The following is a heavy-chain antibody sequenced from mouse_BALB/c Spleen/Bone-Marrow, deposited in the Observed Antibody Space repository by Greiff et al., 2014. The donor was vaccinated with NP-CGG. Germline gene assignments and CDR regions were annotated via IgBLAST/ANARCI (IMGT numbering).Heavy chain of an antibody. CDR3: ARYRLGTYFDY. D-gene: IGHD2-14*01. CDR2: IDPANGNT. V-gene: IGHV14-3*02. J-gene: IGHJ2*01. Sequence: VQLQQPGAELVKPGASVKLSRTASGFNIKDTYTHWVKQRPEQGLEWIGRIDPANGNTKYDPKFQGKATITADTSSNTAYLQLSSLTSEDTAVYYCARYRLGTYFDYWGQGTTLTVSS. CDR1: GFNIKDTY.